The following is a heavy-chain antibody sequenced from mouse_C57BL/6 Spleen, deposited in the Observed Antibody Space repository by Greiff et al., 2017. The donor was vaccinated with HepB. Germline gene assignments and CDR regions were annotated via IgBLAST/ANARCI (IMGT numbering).Heavy chain of an antibody. CDR3: ARYDSSSYAMDY. J-gene: IGHJ4*01. CDR1: GFSLTSYA. V-gene: IGHV2-9-1*01. D-gene: IGHD1-1*01. CDR2: IWTGGGT. Sequence: QVQLKESGPGLVAPSQCLSLTCTASGFSLTSYAISWVRQPPGKGLEWLGVIWTGGGTNYNSAIKSRLTISKDNTKSQVFLKMNSLQTDDTARYYCARYDSSSYAMDYWGQGTSVTVSS.